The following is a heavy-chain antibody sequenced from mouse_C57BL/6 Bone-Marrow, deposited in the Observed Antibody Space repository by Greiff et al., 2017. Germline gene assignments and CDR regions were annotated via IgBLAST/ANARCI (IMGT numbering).Heavy chain of an antibody. V-gene: IGHV3-6*01. D-gene: IGHD2-1*01. Sequence: EVQLQESGPGLVKPSQSLSLTCSVTGYSITSGYYWYWIRQFPGNKLEWMGYISYDGSNNYNPSLKNRISITRDTSKNQFFLKLNSVTTYDTATYYCARDREGNYVFFDYWGQGTTLTVSS. CDR1: GYSITSGYY. CDR3: ARDREGNYVFFDY. J-gene: IGHJ2*01. CDR2: ISYDGSN.